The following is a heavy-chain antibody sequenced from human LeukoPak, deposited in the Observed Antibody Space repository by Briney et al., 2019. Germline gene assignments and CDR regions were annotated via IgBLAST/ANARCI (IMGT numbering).Heavy chain of an antibody. J-gene: IGHJ5*02. CDR2: IDPSGNT. V-gene: IGHV4-34*01. CDR1: GASITAYH. Sequence: PSESLSLTCGVHGASITAYHWSWIRQPPGEALEWIGDIDPSGNTIDNPSLKSRVTLSVDTSKNQLFLRLTSLTAADTAIYYCARIRCGPTEHRCYNHWGRGALVTVSS. D-gene: IGHD2-8*01. CDR3: ARIRCGPTEHRCYNH.